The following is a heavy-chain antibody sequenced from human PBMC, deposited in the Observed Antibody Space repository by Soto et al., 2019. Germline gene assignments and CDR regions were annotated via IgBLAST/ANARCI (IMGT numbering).Heavy chain of an antibody. CDR1: GYTFTGYY. J-gene: IGHJ3*02. CDR2: INPNSGGT. Sequence: ASVKVSCKASGYTFTGYYMHWVRQAPGQGLEWMGWINPNSGGTNYAQNFQGRVTMTRDTSISTAYMELSRLRSDDTAVYYCAKNLIVTMPDAFDIWGQGTMVTVSS. V-gene: IGHV1-2*02. D-gene: IGHD3-10*01. CDR3: AKNLIVTMPDAFDI.